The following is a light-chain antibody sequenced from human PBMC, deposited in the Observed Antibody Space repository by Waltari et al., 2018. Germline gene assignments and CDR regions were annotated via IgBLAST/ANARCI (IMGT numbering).Light chain of an antibody. CDR1: DIGTKT. Sequence: SYVLTQPPSVSVAPGKTAAISCGGNDIGTKTVKWYQQKPNPAPLVVMYHDSDRPSGIPERFSGSNSGNTAILTINRVEAGDEADYYCQVWDSSSEHVVFGGGTKLIVL. CDR3: QVWDSSSEHVV. V-gene: IGLV3-21*01. CDR2: HDS. J-gene: IGLJ2*01.